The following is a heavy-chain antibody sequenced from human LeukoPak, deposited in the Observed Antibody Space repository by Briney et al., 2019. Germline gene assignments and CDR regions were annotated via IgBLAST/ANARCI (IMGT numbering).Heavy chain of an antibody. Sequence: ASVKVSCKVSGYTLTELSMHWVRQAPGKGLEWMGGFDPEDGETTYAQKFQGRVTMTEDTSTDTAYMELSSLRSEDTAVYYCATFHSYSSGWYFDYWGQGTLVTVSS. V-gene: IGHV1-24*01. CDR3: ATFHSYSSGWYFDY. CDR1: GYTLTELS. D-gene: IGHD6-19*01. J-gene: IGHJ4*02. CDR2: FDPEDGET.